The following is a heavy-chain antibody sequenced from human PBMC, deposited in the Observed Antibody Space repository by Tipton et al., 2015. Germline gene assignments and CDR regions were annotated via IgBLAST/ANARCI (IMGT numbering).Heavy chain of an antibody. CDR3: ARDHRRPDYDFWSGYWTNWFDP. Sequence: TLSLTCTVSGGSISSGGYYWSWIRQHPGKGLEWIGYIYYSGSTYYNPSLKSRVTISVDTSKNQFSLKLSSVTAADTAVYYCARDHRRPDYDFWSGYWTNWFDPWGQGTLVTVSS. D-gene: IGHD3-3*01. J-gene: IGHJ5*02. CDR2: IYYSGST. V-gene: IGHV4-31*03. CDR1: GGSISSGGYY.